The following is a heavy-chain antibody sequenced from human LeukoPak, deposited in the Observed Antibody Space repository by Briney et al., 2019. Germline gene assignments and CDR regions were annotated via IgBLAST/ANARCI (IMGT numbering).Heavy chain of an antibody. CDR2: VKQDGSER. CDR3: ARLTFGGFLYGMDV. Sequence: GGSLRLSCAASGFIFGNFWMTWVRQAPGKGREWVANVKQDGSERYYVDSLKGRFTISRDNARNSLHLQMNSLRAEDTAVYYCARLTFGGFLYGMDVWGQGTTVTVSS. J-gene: IGHJ6*02. V-gene: IGHV3-7*05. D-gene: IGHD3-16*01. CDR1: GFIFGNFW.